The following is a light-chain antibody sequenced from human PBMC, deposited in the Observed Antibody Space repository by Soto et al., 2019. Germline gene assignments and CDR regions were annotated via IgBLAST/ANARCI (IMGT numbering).Light chain of an antibody. CDR3: SSYTSSSTGV. CDR1: SSDVGGYNY. V-gene: IGLV2-14*01. J-gene: IGLJ1*01. CDR2: EVS. Sequence: QSVLTQPASVSGSPGQSITISCTGTSSDVGGYNYVSWYQQHPGEAPKLMIYEVSNRPSGVSNRFSGSKSGNTASLTIPGLQAEDEADYYCSSYTSSSTGVFGTGTKVTVL.